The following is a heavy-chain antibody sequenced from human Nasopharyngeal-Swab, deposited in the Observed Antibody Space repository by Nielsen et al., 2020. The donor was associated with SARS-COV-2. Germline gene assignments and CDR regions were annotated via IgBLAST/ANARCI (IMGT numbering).Heavy chain of an antibody. Sequence: SETLSLTFAVYGGSFSGYYWSWIRQPPGKGLEWIGEINHSGSTNYNPSFKSRVTISVDTSKNQFSLKLSSVTAADTAVYYCARGWIAVAGTLLWFDPWGQGTLVTVSS. D-gene: IGHD6-19*01. J-gene: IGHJ5*02. V-gene: IGHV4-34*01. CDR2: INHSGST. CDR1: GGSFSGYY. CDR3: ARGWIAVAGTLLWFDP.